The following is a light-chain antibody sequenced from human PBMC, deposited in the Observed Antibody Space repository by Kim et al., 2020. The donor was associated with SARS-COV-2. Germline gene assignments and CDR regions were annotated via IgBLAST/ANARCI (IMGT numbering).Light chain of an antibody. CDR2: RNN. J-gene: IGLJ1*01. CDR1: SSNIGSNY. Sequence: ELTQPPSASGTPGQRVTISCSGSSSNIGSNYVYWYQQLPGTAPKLLIYRNNQRPSGVPDRFSGSKSGTSASLAISELRSEDEADYYCAAWDDSLSGDYVFGTGTKVTVL. V-gene: IGLV1-47*01. CDR3: AAWDDSLSGDYV.